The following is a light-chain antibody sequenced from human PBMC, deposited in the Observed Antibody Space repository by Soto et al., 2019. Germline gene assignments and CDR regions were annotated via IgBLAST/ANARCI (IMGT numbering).Light chain of an antibody. V-gene: IGKV1-12*01. Sequence: MQMTQSPSSVSASVGDRVTITCRASQGISGWLAWYQQKPGKAPKLLIYATSTLQSGVPPRFSGSASGTDFTLTISSLQPEDFATYYCLQSNNFPPLPFGGGTKVEIK. CDR1: QGISGW. J-gene: IGKJ4*01. CDR3: LQSNNFPPLP. CDR2: ATS.